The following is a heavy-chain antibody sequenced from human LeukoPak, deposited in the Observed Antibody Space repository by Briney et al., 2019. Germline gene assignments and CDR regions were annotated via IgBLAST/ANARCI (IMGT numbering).Heavy chain of an antibody. V-gene: IGHV4-4*07. CDR3: ARASYYESRNNIAFDL. D-gene: IGHD3-10*01. CDR2: INPSGST. CDR1: GGSINNYY. Sequence: SETLSLTCTVSGGSINNYYWSWIRRPAGKGLEWIGRINPSGSTKNNPSLKSRVTMSLDTRKNQLSLNLGSVTAADTAVYYCARASYYESRNNIAFDLWGRGTMVTVSS. J-gene: IGHJ3*01.